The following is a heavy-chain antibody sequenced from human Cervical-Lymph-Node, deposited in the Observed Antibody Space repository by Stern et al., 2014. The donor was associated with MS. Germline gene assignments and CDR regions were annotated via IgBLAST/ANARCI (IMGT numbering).Heavy chain of an antibody. J-gene: IGHJ5*02. D-gene: IGHD6-19*01. V-gene: IGHV4-39*01. CDR2: IYYSGNT. CDR3: ARHIAVASTWVRWFDP. Sequence: QVQLQESGPGLVKPSETLSLTCTVSGGSISDNHYYWGWVRQSPGKGLEWIGTIYYSGNTYYNPSLKSRVTMSVATSKHQFSLKLNSVTAADTAVYYCARHIAVASTWVRWFDPWGQGTLVTVSS. CDR1: GGSISDNHYY.